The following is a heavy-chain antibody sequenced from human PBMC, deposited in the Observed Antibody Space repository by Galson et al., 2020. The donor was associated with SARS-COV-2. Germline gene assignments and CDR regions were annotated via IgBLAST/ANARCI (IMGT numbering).Heavy chain of an antibody. V-gene: IGHV4-59*01. CDR3: ARGGVEDGWLQYEDWLDP. Sequence: PSETLSLTCTVSGGSITAYQWTWIRQPPGKGLEWIAFMSHSGNTKSNPSLKSRVTLSMDTSKNQFSLQLNSVTAADTAVYYCARGGVEDGWLQYEDWLDPWGQGIQVAVSS. CDR1: GGSITAYQ. CDR2: MSHSGNT. D-gene: IGHD5-12*01. J-gene: IGHJ5*02.